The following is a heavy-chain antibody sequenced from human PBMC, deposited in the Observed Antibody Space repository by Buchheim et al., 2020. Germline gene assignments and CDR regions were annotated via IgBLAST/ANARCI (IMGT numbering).Heavy chain of an antibody. CDR3: ARILDYYDSSGYYYEGDNGFHI. Sequence: QVQLVQSGAEVKKPGASEKVSCKASGYTFTSYAMHWVRQAPGQSLEWMGWINAGNGNTKYSLKFQGRVTITRVTSASTAYMELSSLRSEDTAVYYCARILDYYDSSGYYYEGDNGFHIWGQGT. CDR1: GYTFTSYA. J-gene: IGHJ3*02. V-gene: IGHV1-3*01. CDR2: INAGNGNT. D-gene: IGHD3-22*01.